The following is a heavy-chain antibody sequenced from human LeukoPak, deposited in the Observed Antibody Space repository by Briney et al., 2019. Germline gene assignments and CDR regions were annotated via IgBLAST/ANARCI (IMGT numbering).Heavy chain of an antibody. D-gene: IGHD3-10*01. J-gene: IGHJ4*02. CDR1: GFSVGSSY. Sequence: GGSLRLSCAVSGFSVGSSYVSWVRQAPGKGLEWVSVIHSDGRTYYAVSVKGRFTISRDNSKNTLYLQMNSLRAQDTALYYCAREGYYGSPRPLDYWGQGALVTVSS. V-gene: IGHV3-53*01. CDR2: IHSDGRT. CDR3: AREGYYGSPRPLDY.